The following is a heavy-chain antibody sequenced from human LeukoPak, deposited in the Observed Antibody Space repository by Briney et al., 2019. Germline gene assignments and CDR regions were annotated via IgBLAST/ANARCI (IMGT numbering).Heavy chain of an antibody. D-gene: IGHD6-19*01. J-gene: IGHJ4*02. Sequence: PGGSLSLSCAASGFTFDDYAMHWVRQAPGKGLEWVSGISWNSGSIGYADSVKGRFTISRDNAKNSLYLQMNSLRAEDMALYYCAKSSYSSGWLDYWGQGTLVTVSS. CDR2: ISWNSGSI. CDR1: GFTFDDYA. V-gene: IGHV3-9*03. CDR3: AKSSYSSGWLDY.